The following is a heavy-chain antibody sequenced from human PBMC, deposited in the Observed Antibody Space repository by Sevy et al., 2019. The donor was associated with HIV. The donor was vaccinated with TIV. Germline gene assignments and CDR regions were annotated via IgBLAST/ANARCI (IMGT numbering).Heavy chain of an antibody. CDR1: GYTLTELS. V-gene: IGHV1-24*01. CDR3: ATKYSYGYIYYLDY. J-gene: IGHJ4*02. Sequence: ASVKVSCKVSGYTLTELSMHWVRQAPGKGLEWMGGFDPEDGETIYAQKFQGRVTMTDERSTDIAYMEPSSLRSRERAVYYCATKYSYGYIYYLDYWGQGTLVTVSS. D-gene: IGHD5-18*01. CDR2: FDPEDGET.